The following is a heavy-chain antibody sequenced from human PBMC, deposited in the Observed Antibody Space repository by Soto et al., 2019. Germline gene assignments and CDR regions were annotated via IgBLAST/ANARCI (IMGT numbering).Heavy chain of an antibody. D-gene: IGHD6-13*01. CDR3: AKDRGYYISRWPFY. CDR1: GSSFSSYV. Sequence: QVQLVESGGGVVQPGRSLRLSCAASGSSFSSYVIHWVRQVPGKGLEWVAVISYDGTYKHYADSVKGRFTFSRDNSKNTVYLQMNSLRAEDTAVYYCAKDRGYYISRWPFYWGQGTLVTVA. J-gene: IGHJ4*02. V-gene: IGHV3-30*18. CDR2: ISYDGTYK.